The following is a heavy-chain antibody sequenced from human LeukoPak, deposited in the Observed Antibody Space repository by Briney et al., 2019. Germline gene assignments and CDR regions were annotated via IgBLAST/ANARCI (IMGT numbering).Heavy chain of an antibody. Sequence: PGRSLRLSCAASGFTFSSYAMSWVRQAPGKGLEWVSAISGSGGSTYYADSVKGRFTISRDNSKNTLYLQMNSLRAEDTAVYYCARDIWFGESSNHYGMDVWGQGTTVTVSS. CDR2: ISGSGGST. J-gene: IGHJ6*02. CDR3: ARDIWFGESSNHYGMDV. CDR1: GFTFSSYA. V-gene: IGHV3-23*01. D-gene: IGHD3-10*01.